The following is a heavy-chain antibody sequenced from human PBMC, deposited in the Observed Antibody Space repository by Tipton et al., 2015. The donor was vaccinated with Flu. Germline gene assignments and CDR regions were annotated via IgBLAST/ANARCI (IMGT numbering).Heavy chain of an antibody. CDR1: GFTFSSYG. V-gene: IGHV3-30*18. J-gene: IGHJ6*02. CDR3: AKVGSIFGVVNGMDV. D-gene: IGHD3-3*01. Sequence: SLRLSCAASGFTFSSYGMHWVRQAPGKGLEWVAVISYDGSNKYYADSVKGRFTISRDNSKNTLYLQMNSLRAEDTAVYYCAKVGSIFGVVNGMDVWGQGP. CDR2: ISYDGSNK.